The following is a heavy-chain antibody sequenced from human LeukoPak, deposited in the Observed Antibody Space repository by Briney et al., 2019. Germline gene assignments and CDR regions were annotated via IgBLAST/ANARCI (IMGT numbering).Heavy chain of an antibody. CDR1: GYTFTSYG. Sequence: GASVKASCKASGYTFTSYGISWVRQAPGQGLEWMGWISAYNGNTNYAQKLQGRVTMTTDTSTSTAYMELRSLRSGDTAVYYCARDETVTTYYYYYYGMDVWGQGTTVTVSS. CDR2: ISAYNGNT. CDR3: ARDETVTTYYYYYYGMDV. J-gene: IGHJ6*02. V-gene: IGHV1-18*01. D-gene: IGHD4-17*01.